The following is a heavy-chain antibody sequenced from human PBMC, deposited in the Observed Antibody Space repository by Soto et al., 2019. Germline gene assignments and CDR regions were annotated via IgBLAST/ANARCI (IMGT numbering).Heavy chain of an antibody. V-gene: IGHV3-33*05. D-gene: IGHD3-16*01. CDR3: ARYDDDTDIGFEY. Sequence: QVQLVESGGGVVQPGNSLRLLCAASGFTFSEYGMHWARQASGKGLECLAVIVREGTAQHYADSVKGRFTISRDNSKNTLYLQMNNQRVVDTAVYYCARYDDDTDIGFEYWGQGTLLNVSS. J-gene: IGHJ4*02. CDR2: IVREGTAQ. CDR1: GFTFSEYG.